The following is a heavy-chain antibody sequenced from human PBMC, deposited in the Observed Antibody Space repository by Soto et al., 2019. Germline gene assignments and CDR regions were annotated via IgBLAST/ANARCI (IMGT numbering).Heavy chain of an antibody. CDR1: GFTFSSYA. V-gene: IGHV3-30-3*01. CDR2: ISYDGSNK. D-gene: IGHD2-15*01. Sequence: QVQLVESGGGVVQPGRSLRLSCAASGFTFSSYAMHWVRQAPGKGLEWVAVISYDGSNKYYADSVKGRFTISRDNSKNTLYLQMNSLRAEDTAVYYCARDKKSGCSGGSCYSDFDYWGQGTLVTVSS. CDR3: ARDKKSGCSGGSCYSDFDY. J-gene: IGHJ4*02.